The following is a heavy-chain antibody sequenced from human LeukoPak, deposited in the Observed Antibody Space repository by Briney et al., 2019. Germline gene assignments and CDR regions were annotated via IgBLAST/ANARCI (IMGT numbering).Heavy chain of an antibody. V-gene: IGHV1-69*05. D-gene: IGHD3-10*01. Sequence: ASVKVSCKASGGTFSSYAISWVRQAPGQGLEWMGGIIPIFGTANYAQKFQGRVTITTDESTGTAYMELSSLRSEDTAVYYCARYGSGAEVDYWGQGTLVTVSS. CDR2: IIPIFGTA. CDR1: GGTFSSYA. J-gene: IGHJ4*02. CDR3: ARYGSGAEVDY.